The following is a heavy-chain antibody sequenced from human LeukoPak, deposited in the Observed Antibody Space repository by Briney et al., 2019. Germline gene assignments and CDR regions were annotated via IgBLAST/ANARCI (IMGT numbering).Heavy chain of an antibody. CDR1: GYTFTTYA. CDR3: ASGNTMVRGVITFDY. D-gene: IGHD3-10*01. CDR2: INADNGNT. Sequence: ASVKVSCKTSGYTFTTYAIHWVRQAPGQRLEWMGWINADNGNTKYSQKLQGRVTMTTDTSTSTAYMELRSLRSDDTAVYYCASGNTMVRGVITFDYWGQGTLVTVSS. J-gene: IGHJ4*02. V-gene: IGHV1-3*01.